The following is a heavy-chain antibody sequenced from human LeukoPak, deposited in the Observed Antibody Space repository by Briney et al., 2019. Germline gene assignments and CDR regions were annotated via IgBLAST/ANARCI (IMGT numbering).Heavy chain of an antibody. Sequence: GGTLRLSCAASGFTFSSYGMSWVRQAPGKGLEWVSAISGSGGSTGYADSVKGRFTISRDNAKNSLYLQMNSLRAEDTALYYCARVSGEPFYFDYWGQGTLVTVSS. J-gene: IGHJ4*02. CDR1: GFTFSSYG. D-gene: IGHD3-10*01. CDR2: ISGSGGST. V-gene: IGHV3-20*04. CDR3: ARVSGEPFYFDY.